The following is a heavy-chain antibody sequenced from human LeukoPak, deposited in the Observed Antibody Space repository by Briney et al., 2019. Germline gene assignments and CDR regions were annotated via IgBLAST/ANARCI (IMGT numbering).Heavy chain of an antibody. Sequence: QTGGSLRPSCAASGFTFSSYAMSWVRQAPGKGLEWVSAISGSGGSTYYADSVKGRFTISRDNSKNTLYLQMNSLRAEDTAVYYCAKDGGTTGTYSIDYWGQGTLVTVSS. CDR3: AKDGGTTGTYSIDY. CDR2: ISGSGGST. D-gene: IGHD1-1*01. J-gene: IGHJ4*02. CDR1: GFTFSSYA. V-gene: IGHV3-23*01.